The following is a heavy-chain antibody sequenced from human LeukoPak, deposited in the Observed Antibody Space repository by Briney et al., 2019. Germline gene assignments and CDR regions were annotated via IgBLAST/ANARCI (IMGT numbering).Heavy chain of an antibody. CDR1: GGSISSSSYY. D-gene: IGHD7-27*01. CDR2: IYYSGST. CDR3: AREWGSDRIDY. V-gene: IGHV4-39*02. J-gene: IGHJ4*02. Sequence: PSETLSLTCTVSGGSISSSSYYWGWIRQPPGKGLEWIGSIYYSGSTYYNPSLKSRVTISVDTSKNQFSLKLSSVTAADTAVYYCAREWGSDRIDYWGQGILVSVSS.